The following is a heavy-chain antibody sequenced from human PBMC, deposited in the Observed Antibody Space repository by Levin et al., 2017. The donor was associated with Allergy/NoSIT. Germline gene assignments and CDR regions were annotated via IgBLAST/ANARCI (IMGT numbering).Heavy chain of an antibody. J-gene: IGHJ4*02. D-gene: IGHD7-27*01. CDR3: AKAKWDWGLAYYFDY. Sequence: GESLKISCAASXXXXSSYAERRGSRARGKGLEWFSAISGSGGSTYYADSVKGRFTISRDNSKNTLYLQMNSLRAEDTAVYYCAKAKWDWGLAYYFDYWGQGTLVTVSS. CDR2: ISGSGGST. V-gene: IGHV3-23*01. CDR1: XXXXSSYA.